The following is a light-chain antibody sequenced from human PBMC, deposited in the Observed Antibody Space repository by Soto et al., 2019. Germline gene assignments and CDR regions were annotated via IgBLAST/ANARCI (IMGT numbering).Light chain of an antibody. V-gene: IGKV1-8*01. CDR1: QDIGSY. Sequence: AIRMTQSPSSLSASTGDRVTITCRASQDIGSYLAWYQQRPGKAPRLLIYTASTLQTGVPPRFSGSGSGTDFTLTVSYLQSEDFATYYCHQYFFYPQTFGQGTKV. J-gene: IGKJ1*01. CDR3: HQYFFYPQT. CDR2: TAS.